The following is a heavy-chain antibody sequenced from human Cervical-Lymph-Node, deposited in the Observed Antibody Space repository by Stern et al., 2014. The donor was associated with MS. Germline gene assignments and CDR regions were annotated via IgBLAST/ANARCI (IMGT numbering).Heavy chain of an antibody. CDR2: ISAYNGNT. CDR1: GYTFTDYG. V-gene: IGHV1-18*01. D-gene: IGHD6-6*01. J-gene: IGHJ4*02. CDR3: ARSSFSNSSLFDY. Sequence: VQLVESGAEVRKPGTSVKVSCKASGYTFTDYGITWVRQAPGQGLEWMGWISAYNGNTNYAQMLQGRVTMTTDKSTSTAYMKLRSLNSDDTAIYFCARSSFSNSSLFDYWGQGTLLTVSS.